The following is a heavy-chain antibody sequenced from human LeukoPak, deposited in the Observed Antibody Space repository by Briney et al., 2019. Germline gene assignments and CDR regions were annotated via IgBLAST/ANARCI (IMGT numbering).Heavy chain of an antibody. CDR2: ISSDGSST. CDR1: GFTFSSYA. D-gene: IGHD5-12*01. CDR3: ARESASTAWLFDY. V-gene: IGHV3-64*01. J-gene: IGHJ4*02. Sequence: GGSLRLSCAASGFTFSSYAMHWVRQAPGKGLEYVSAISSDGSSTCYANSVKGRFTISRDNSKNTLYLQMGSLTTEDMAVYYCARESASTAWLFDYWGQGTLVTVSS.